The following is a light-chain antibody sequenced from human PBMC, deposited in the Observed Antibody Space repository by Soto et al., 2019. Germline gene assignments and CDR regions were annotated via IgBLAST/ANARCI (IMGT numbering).Light chain of an antibody. J-gene: IGLJ1*01. CDR2: EVN. V-gene: IGLV2-8*01. Sequence: QSALTQPPSASGSPGQSVTISCTGTSSDIGGYNYVSWYQQHPGKVPKLMVYEVNKRPSGVPDRFSGSKYGNTASLTVSGLQAEDEPDYYCTSYAGGNNVFGTGTKLTVL. CDR1: SSDIGGYNY. CDR3: TSYAGGNNV.